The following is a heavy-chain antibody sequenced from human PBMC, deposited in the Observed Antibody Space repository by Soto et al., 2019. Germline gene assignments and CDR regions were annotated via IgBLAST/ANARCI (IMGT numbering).Heavy chain of an antibody. V-gene: IGHV1-69*04. Sequence: QVQVVQSGAEVKKPGSSVKVSCKASGGTFSSYTITWVRQAPGQGLEWLGRIIPIFGVTNYAQKFQDRLTMSADRPTTTAYMERSSLTSAETAVYYCVRDWESTTQTWGFGDSWGQGTLVTVSS. CDR2: IIPIFGVT. J-gene: IGHJ4*02. CDR1: GGTFSSYT. D-gene: IGHD3-10*01. CDR3: VRDWESTTQTWGFGDS.